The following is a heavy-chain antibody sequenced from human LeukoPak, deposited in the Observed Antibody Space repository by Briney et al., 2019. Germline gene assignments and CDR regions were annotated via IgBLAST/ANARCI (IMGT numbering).Heavy chain of an antibody. CDR3: ARGGLGYCSGGSCYDWFDP. J-gene: IGHJ5*02. Sequence: SETLSLTCAVYGGSFSGYYWRWVRQPPGKGLEWIGEINHSGSTNYNPSLKSRVTISVDTSKNQFSLKLSSVTAADTAVYYRARGGLGYCSGGSCYDWFDPWGQGTLVTVSS. V-gene: IGHV4-34*01. CDR2: INHSGST. D-gene: IGHD2-15*01. CDR1: GGSFSGYY.